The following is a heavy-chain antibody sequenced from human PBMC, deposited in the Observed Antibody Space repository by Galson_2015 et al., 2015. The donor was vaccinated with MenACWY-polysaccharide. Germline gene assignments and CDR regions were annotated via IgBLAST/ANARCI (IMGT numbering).Heavy chain of an antibody. CDR3: ASLPGEAPAQTGAFDI. D-gene: IGHD3-16*01. Sequence: SVKVSCKASGGSFSTFSFNWVRQAPGQGLEWMGRIIPGLDKPNYAQKFQGRATITADKSTGTAYMELSSLGPEDTAVYYCASLPGEAPAQTGAFDIWGQGAVVTVSS. CDR1: GGSFSTFS. J-gene: IGHJ3*02. CDR2: IIPGLDKP. V-gene: IGHV1-69*02.